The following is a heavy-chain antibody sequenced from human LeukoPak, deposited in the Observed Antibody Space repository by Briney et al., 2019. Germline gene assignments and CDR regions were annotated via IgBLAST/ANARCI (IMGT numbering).Heavy chain of an antibody. CDR1: GGSISSSSYY. Sequence: SETLSLTCTVSGGSISSSSYYWGWIRQPPGKGLEWIGSIYYSGSTYYNPSLKSRVTISVDTSKNQFSLKLSSVTAADTAVYYCARDRARGYSYYYYYMDVWGKGTTVTVSS. D-gene: IGHD5-18*01. CDR3: ARDRARGYSYYYYYMDV. V-gene: IGHV4-39*02. CDR2: IYYSGST. J-gene: IGHJ6*03.